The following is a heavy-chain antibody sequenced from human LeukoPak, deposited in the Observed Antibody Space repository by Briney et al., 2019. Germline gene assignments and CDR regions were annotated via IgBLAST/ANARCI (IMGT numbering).Heavy chain of an antibody. J-gene: IGHJ4*02. CDR2: ISGYNGKT. D-gene: IGHD3-16*01. V-gene: IGHV1-18*01. CDR3: ARSDVWGELHLDY. Sequence: ASVKVSCKASGFTFTSYGIRWVRQAPGQRLEWMAWISGYNGKTNYAQKFQGRGTMTTDRSTSTAYMELRSLTSDDTAVYYCARSDVWGELHLDYWGQGTLVTVSS. CDR1: GFTFTSYG.